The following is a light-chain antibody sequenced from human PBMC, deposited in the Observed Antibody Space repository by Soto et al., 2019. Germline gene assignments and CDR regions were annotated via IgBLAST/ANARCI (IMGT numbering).Light chain of an antibody. CDR3: QQSNSMPFT. Sequence: DSQMTQSPSSLSVSVGDRVTISCRSSEPISPYLSWYQQKFGEAPKRLIYYVSTLQGGVPSRFSGGGSGTEFNLTIDTLQPEDLATYFCQQSNSMPFTFGPGTKVDIK. J-gene: IGKJ3*01. CDR1: EPISPY. V-gene: IGKV1-39*01. CDR2: YVS.